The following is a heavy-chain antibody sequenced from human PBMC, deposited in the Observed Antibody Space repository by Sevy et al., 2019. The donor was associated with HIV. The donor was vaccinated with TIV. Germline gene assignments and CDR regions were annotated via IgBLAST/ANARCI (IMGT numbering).Heavy chain of an antibody. J-gene: IGHJ4*02. Sequence: GGSLRLSCAASGFTFSKYSMSWVRQPPGKGLEWVSTLSFGCGEINYADSVKGRFTITRDNSKSSVYLQTNNLRPEDTALYYCESEGCTNSHDYWGQGTLVTVSS. D-gene: IGHD2-8*01. CDR2: LSFGCGEI. CDR1: GFTFSKYS. CDR3: ESEGCTNSHDY. V-gene: IGHV3-23*01.